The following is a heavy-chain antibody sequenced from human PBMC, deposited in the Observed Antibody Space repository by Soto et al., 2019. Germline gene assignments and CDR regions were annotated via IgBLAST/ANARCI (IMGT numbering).Heavy chain of an antibody. Sequence: QITLKESGPTLVKPTQTLTLTCTFSGFSLSSTRMAVGWIRQPPGKAREWLALIYWDDDKRYSPFLKSRLTITTDTSKNQVVLTMSNMDPVDTARYYCAHIVVAGLGYYFDYWGQGTLVTVSS. V-gene: IGHV2-5*02. CDR1: GFSLSSTRMA. D-gene: IGHD6-19*01. J-gene: IGHJ4*02. CDR2: IYWDDDK. CDR3: AHIVVAGLGYYFDY.